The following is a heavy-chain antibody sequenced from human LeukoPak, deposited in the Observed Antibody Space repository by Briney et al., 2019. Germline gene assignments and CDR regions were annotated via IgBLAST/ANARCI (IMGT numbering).Heavy chain of an antibody. CDR1: GASISSHY. D-gene: IGHD1-26*01. J-gene: IGHJ6*02. CDR3: ARTFSESYYYYGMDV. V-gene: IGHV4-59*11. Sequence: SETLSLTCTVSGASISSHYWSWIRQPPGKGLEWIGYISYSGRTNYNPSLKSRVTISVDTSKNQFSLKLSSVTAADTAVYYCARTFSESYYYYGMDVWGQGTTVTVSS. CDR2: ISYSGRT.